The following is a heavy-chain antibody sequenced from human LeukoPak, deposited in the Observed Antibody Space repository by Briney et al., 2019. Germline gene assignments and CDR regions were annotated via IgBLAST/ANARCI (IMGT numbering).Heavy chain of an antibody. CDR3: ARGVDGDHDYYYYYMDV. CDR1: GYTFTSYD. V-gene: IGHV1-8*01. CDR2: MNPNSGNT. D-gene: IGHD4-17*01. J-gene: IGHJ6*03. Sequence: GASVTVSCKASGYTFTSYDINWVRQAPGQGLEWMGWMNPNSGNTGYAQKFQGRVTMTRNTSISTAYMELSSLRSEDTAVYYCARGVDGDHDYYYYYMDVWGKGTTVTISS.